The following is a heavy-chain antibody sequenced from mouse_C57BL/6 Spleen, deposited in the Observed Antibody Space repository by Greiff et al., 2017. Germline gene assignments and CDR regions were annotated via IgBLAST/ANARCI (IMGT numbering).Heavy chain of an antibody. J-gene: IGHJ2*01. CDR2: IDPSDSYT. Sequence: QVQLQQPGAELVRPGTSVKLSCKASGYTFTSYWMHWVKQRPGQGLEWIGVIDPSDSYTNYNQKFKGKATLTVDTSSSTAYMQLSSLTSEDSAVYYCARKGQLVDYFDYWGQGTTLTVSS. CDR3: ARKGQLVDYFDY. D-gene: IGHD4-1*02. CDR1: GYTFTSYW. V-gene: IGHV1-59*01.